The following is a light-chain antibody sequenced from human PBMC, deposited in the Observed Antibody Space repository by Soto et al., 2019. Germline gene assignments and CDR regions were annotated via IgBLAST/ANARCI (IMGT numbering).Light chain of an antibody. CDR2: KAS. J-gene: IGKJ2*01. Sequence: DIRLTQSPSTLSASVGDRVTITCRASQSISTWLAWYQQKPGTAPKLLIYKASTLESGVPSRFSGSRSGTDFTLTISRLEPEDFAVYYCQQYGSTRITFGQGTKLEIK. CDR3: QQYGSTRIT. V-gene: IGKV1-5*03. CDR1: QSISTW.